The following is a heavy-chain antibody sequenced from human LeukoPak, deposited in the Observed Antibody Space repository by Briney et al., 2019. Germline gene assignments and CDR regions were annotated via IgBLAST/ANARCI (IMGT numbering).Heavy chain of an antibody. CDR2: FDPEDGET. CDR3: ATGQQQLVMGVGHYGMDV. J-gene: IGHJ6*02. Sequence: ASVKVSRKVSGYTLTELSMHWVRQAPGKGLEWMGGFDPEDGETIYAQKFQGRVTMTEDTSTDTAYMELSSLRSEDTAVYYCATGQQQLVMGVGHYGMDVWGQGTTVTVSS. V-gene: IGHV1-24*01. CDR1: GYTLTELS. D-gene: IGHD6-13*01.